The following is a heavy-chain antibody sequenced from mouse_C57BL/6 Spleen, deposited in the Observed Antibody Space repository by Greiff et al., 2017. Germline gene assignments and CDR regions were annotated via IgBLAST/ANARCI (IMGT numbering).Heavy chain of an antibody. CDR1: GFTFSDYY. CDR2: INYDGSST. V-gene: IGHV5-16*01. D-gene: IGHD2-1*01. CDR3: ASYGNYYYAMDY. J-gene: IGHJ4*01. Sequence: EVQRVESEGGLVQPGSSMKLSCTASGFTFSDYYMAWVRQVPEKGLEWVANINYDGSSTYYLDSLKSRFIISRDNAKNILYLKMSSLKSEDTATYYCASYGNYYYAMDYWGQGTSVTVSS.